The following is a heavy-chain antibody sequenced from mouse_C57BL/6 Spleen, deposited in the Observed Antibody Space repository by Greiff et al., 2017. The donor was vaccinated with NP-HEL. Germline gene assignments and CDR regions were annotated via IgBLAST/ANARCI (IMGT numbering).Heavy chain of an antibody. Sequence: EVQLQQSGPVLVKPGASVKMSCKASGYTFTDYYMNWVKQSHGKSLEWIGVINPYNGGTSYNQKFKGKATLTVDKSSSTAYMELNGLTSEDSAVYYCAREGPITTVVATEGYFDYWGQGTTLTVSS. D-gene: IGHD1-1*01. V-gene: IGHV1-19*01. J-gene: IGHJ2*01. CDR1: GYTFTDYY. CDR2: INPYNGGT. CDR3: AREGPITTVVATEGYFDY.